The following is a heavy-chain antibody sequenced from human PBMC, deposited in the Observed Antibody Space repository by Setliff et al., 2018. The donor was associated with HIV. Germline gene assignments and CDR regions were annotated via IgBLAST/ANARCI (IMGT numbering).Heavy chain of an antibody. J-gene: IGHJ4*02. CDR3: AKDYSSGWFDY. D-gene: IGHD6-19*01. Sequence: GGSLRLSCVASGFTFSNYKMSWVRQAPGKGLEWVANINQDGSEKFFVDSVKGRFTISRDNAKNTLYLQMNSLRAEDTAVYYCAKDYSSGWFDYWGQGTLVTVSS. CDR1: GFTFSNYK. V-gene: IGHV3-7*03. CDR2: INQDGSEK.